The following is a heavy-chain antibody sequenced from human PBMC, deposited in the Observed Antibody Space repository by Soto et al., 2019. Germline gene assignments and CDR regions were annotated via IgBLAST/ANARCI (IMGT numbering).Heavy chain of an antibody. CDR2: ISSSSSTI. CDR1: GFTFSSYS. CDR3: ARERDIVVVPAAMLSYNYYGLDV. Sequence: GGSLRLSCAASGFTFSSYSMNWVRQAPGKGLEWVSYISSSSSTIYYADSVKGRFTISRDNAKNSLYLQMNSLRDEDTAVYYCARERDIVVVPAAMLSYNYYGLDVWGQGTTVTVSS. D-gene: IGHD2-2*01. V-gene: IGHV3-48*02. J-gene: IGHJ6*02.